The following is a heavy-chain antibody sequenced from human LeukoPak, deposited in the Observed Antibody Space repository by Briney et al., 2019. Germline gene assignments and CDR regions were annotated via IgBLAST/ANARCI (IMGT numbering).Heavy chain of an antibody. V-gene: IGHV4-34*01. Sequence: SETLSLTCAVYGGSFSGYYWSWIRQPPGKGLEWIGEINHSGSTNYNPSLKSRVTISVDTSKNQFSLKLSSVTAADTAAYYCARVAWVSNYVSGRCGFDPWGQGTLVTVSS. D-gene: IGHD4-11*01. CDR1: GGSFSGYY. CDR3: ARVAWVSNYVSGRCGFDP. J-gene: IGHJ5*01. CDR2: INHSGST.